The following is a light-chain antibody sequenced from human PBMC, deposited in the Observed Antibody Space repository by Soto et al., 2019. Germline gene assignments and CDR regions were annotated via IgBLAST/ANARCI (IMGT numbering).Light chain of an antibody. CDR1: QSISSY. J-gene: IGKJ3*01. CDR2: AAS. CDR3: QQSYSSPFT. Sequence: DIQMTQSPSSLSASVGDRVTITCRASQSISSYLNWYQQKPGKAPNLLSYAASSLQSGVPSKFSGSGSGTDFTLTISSLQPEDFATYYCQQSYSSPFTFGPGTKVDIK. V-gene: IGKV1-39*01.